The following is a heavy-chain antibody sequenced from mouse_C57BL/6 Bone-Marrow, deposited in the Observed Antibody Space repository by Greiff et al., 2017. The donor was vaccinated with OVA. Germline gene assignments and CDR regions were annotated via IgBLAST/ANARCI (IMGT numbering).Heavy chain of an antibody. J-gene: IGHJ4*01. V-gene: IGHV1-55*01. CDR2: IYPGSGST. Sequence: QVQLQQPGAELVKPGASVKMSCKASGYTFTSYWITWVKQRPGQGLEWIGDIYPGSGSTNYNEKFKGKATLTVDTSSSTAYMQLSSLTSEDSAVYYCARGLSYYAMDYWGQGTSVTVSS. CDR3: ARGLSYYAMDY. CDR1: GYTFTSYW.